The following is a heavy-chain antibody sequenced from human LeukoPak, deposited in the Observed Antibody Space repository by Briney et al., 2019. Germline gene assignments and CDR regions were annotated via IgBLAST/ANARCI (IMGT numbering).Heavy chain of an antibody. Sequence: PSETLSLTCAVSGDSISSGGYSWRWIRQPPGKGLEWIGYIYHSGSTYYNPSLKSRVTISVDRSKNLFSLKLSSVTAADTAVYYCARGTLGYDYWGQGTLVTVSS. J-gene: IGHJ4*02. V-gene: IGHV4-30-2*01. CDR1: GDSISSGGYS. CDR2: IYHSGST. CDR3: ARGTLGYDY. D-gene: IGHD2-15*01.